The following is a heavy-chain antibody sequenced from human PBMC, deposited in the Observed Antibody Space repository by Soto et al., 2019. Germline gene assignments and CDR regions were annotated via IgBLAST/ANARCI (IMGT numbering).Heavy chain of an antibody. CDR2: IYYSGST. Sequence: SETLSLTCTVSGGSISSYYWSWIRQPPGKGLEWIGYIYYSGSTNYNPSLKSRVTISVDTSKNQFSLKLSSVTAADTAVYYCARGRDGYNSLLAFGIDYYYGMDVWGQGTTVTVS. CDR3: ARGRDGYNSLLAFGIDYYYGMDV. J-gene: IGHJ6*02. V-gene: IGHV4-59*08. CDR1: GGSISSYY. D-gene: IGHD5-12*01.